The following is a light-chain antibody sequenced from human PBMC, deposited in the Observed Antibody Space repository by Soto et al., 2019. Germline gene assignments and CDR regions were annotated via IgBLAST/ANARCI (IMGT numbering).Light chain of an antibody. CDR3: QQSNNWPKT. V-gene: IGKV3-15*01. J-gene: IGKJ1*01. CDR1: QSVGSN. Sequence: EIVMTQSPDTLSVSPGETATLSCRASQSVGSNLAWYQQKPGQAPRLLISDASTRAAGLPARFSGSGSGTEFTLTISSLQSEDFAVYSCQQSNNWPKTFGQGTKVEIK. CDR2: DAS.